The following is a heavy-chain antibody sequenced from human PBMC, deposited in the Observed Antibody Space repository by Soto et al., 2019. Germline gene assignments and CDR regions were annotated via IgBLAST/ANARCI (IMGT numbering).Heavy chain of an antibody. Sequence: EVQLVQSGGGLVQPGRSLRLSCAASGFSFGDYGMHWVQQAPGKGLEWVSGISWSGGSIGYADSVKGRFSISRDNAKNSLYLQMNSLRAEDTALYYCAKSTGGTANGMDVWGQGTTVTVSS. CDR3: AKSTGGTANGMDV. CDR2: ISWSGGSI. D-gene: IGHD2-8*02. CDR1: GFSFGDYG. V-gene: IGHV3-9*01. J-gene: IGHJ6*02.